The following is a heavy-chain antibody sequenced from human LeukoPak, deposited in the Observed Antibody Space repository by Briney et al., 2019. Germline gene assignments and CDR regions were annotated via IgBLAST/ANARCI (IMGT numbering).Heavy chain of an antibody. J-gene: IGHJ4*02. CDR3: AKDRGVVVAGTSPDY. Sequence: GGSLRLSCAASGFTFSSYAMSWVRQAPGQGLEWVSAISGSGTSTYYADSVKGRFTISRDNSKNTLYLQMSTLRADDTAVYYCAKDRGVVVAGTSPDYWGLGTLVTVSS. D-gene: IGHD6-19*01. CDR1: GFTFSSYA. V-gene: IGHV3-23*01. CDR2: ISGSGTST.